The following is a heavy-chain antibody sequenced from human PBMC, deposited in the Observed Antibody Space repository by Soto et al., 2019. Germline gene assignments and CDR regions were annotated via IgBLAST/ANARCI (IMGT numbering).Heavy chain of an antibody. V-gene: IGHV1-69*13. CDR2: IIPIFGTA. CDR1: GGTFSSYA. Sequence: ASVKVSCKASGGTFSSYAISWVRQAPGQGLEWMGGIIPIFGTANYAQKFQGRVTITADESTSTAYMELSSLRSEDTAVYYCARAPEYSGYYYYGMDVWGQGTTVTVSS. J-gene: IGHJ6*02. CDR3: ARAPEYSGYYYYGMDV. D-gene: IGHD3-10*01.